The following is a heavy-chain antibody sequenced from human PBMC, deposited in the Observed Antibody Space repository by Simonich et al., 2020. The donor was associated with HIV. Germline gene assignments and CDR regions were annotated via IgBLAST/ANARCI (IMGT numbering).Heavy chain of an antibody. Sequence: QVQLQQWGAGLLKPSETLSLTCAVYSGSFSGYYWSWIRQSPGKGLEWIGEITYSGRPNYNPSLKSRVTISGDTSKKQFSLKLKSVTVADTAVYYCAREVGYYPPQLEENNAFDFWGQGTMVTVSS. D-gene: IGHD3-10*01. CDR3: AREVGYYPPQLEENNAFDF. CDR1: SGSFSGYY. CDR2: ITYSGRP. J-gene: IGHJ3*01. V-gene: IGHV4-34*01.